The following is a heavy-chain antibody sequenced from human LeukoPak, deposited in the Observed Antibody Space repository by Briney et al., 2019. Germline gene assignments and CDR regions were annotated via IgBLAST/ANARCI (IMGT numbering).Heavy chain of an antibody. CDR1: GYTLTELS. CDR3: ATVLRLCSGGSCTPPLWFDP. D-gene: IGHD2-15*01. J-gene: IGHJ5*02. Sequence: ASVKVSCKVSGYTLTELSMHWVRQAPGKGLEWMGGFDPEDGETIYAQKFQGRVTMTEDTSTDTAYMELSSLRSEDKAVYYCATVLRLCSGGSCTPPLWFDPWGQGTLVTVSS. CDR2: FDPEDGET. V-gene: IGHV1-24*01.